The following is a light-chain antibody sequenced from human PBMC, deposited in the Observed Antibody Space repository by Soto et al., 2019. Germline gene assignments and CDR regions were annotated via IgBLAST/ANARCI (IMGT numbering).Light chain of an antibody. CDR2: GAS. J-gene: IGKJ4*01. V-gene: IGKV3-20*01. CDR3: QQYDNSPLT. Sequence: EVVLTQSPDTLSLPPGERATLSCRPSQSVSSSYLAWYQQKPGQAPRXXIYGASNRETGIPDRFSGGGSATEFTLTISRLEPEDFAVYYCQQYDNSPLTFGGGTQVDIK. CDR1: QSVSSSY.